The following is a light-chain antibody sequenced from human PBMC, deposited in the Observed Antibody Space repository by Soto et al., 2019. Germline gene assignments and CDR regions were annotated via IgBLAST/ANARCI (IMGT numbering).Light chain of an antibody. V-gene: IGLV2-18*02. CDR3: SSYTSSSTWV. CDR2: EVS. Sequence: QSALTQPPSVSGSPGQSVTISCTGTSSDVGNYNRVSWYQQPPGTAPKLMIYEVSNRPSGVPDRFSGSKSGNTASLTISELQAEDEADYYCSSYTSSSTWVFGGGTKLTVL. CDR1: SSDVGNYNR. J-gene: IGLJ3*02.